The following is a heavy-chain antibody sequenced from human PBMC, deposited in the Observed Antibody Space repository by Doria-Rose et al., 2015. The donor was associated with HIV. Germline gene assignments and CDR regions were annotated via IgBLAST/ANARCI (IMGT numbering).Heavy chain of an antibody. CDR2: MFSYDER. J-gene: IGHJ4*02. CDR1: GVSLSSPGMG. Sequence: QITLKESGPVLVKPTGTLTLTCTVSGVSLSSPGMGVSWIRQPPGKALEWLANMFSYDERSYYTSLKSRLTISRGTSKSQVVLTMTDMDPVDTATYYCARIKSSRWYHKYYFDFWGQG. V-gene: IGHV2-26*01. D-gene: IGHD6-13*01. CDR3: ARIKSSRWYHKYYFDF.